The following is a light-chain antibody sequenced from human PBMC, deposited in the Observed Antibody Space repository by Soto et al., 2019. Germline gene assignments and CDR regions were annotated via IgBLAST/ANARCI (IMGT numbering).Light chain of an antibody. CDR2: EVS. CDR3: TSYSCSTTLL. V-gene: IGLV2-14*01. CDR1: SSDVGGYNY. Sequence: QSALTQPASVSGSPGQSITISCTGTSSDVGGYNYVSWYQQHPGKAPKLIIYEVSNRPSGVSNRFSGSKSGNSASLTISGLLAEDEADYYCTSYSCSTTLLFGGGTKLTVL. J-gene: IGLJ2*01.